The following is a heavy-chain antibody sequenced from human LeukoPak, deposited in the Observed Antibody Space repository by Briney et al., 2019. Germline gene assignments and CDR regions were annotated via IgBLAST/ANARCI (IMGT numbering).Heavy chain of an antibody. CDR3: ARRCSSTSCYSDAFDI. CDR1: GGSISSYY. J-gene: IGHJ3*02. V-gene: IGHV4-59*01. D-gene: IGHD2-2*02. Sequence: SETLSLTCTVSGGSISSYYWSWIRQPPGKGLEWIGYIYYSGSTNYNPSLKSRVTISVDTSKNQFSLKLSSVTAADTAVYYCARRCSSTSCYSDAFDIWGQGTIVTVSS. CDR2: IYYSGST.